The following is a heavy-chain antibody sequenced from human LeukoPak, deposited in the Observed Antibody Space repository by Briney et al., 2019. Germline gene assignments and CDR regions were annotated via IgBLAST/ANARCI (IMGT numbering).Heavy chain of an antibody. CDR3: ARDRRGGRDGYNFFDY. J-gene: IGHJ4*02. Sequence: PGGSLRLSCAASGFTFSSYSMNWVRQAPGKGLEWVSYISSSSSTIYYADSVKGRFTISRDNAKNSLYLQMNSLRAEDTAVYYCARDRRGGRDGYNFFDYWGQGTLVTVSS. CDR2: ISSSSSTI. CDR1: GFTFSSYS. D-gene: IGHD5-24*01. V-gene: IGHV3-48*01.